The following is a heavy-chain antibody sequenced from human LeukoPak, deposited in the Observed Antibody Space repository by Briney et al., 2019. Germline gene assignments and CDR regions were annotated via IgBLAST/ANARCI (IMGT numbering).Heavy chain of an antibody. V-gene: IGHV3-30*18. D-gene: IGHD1-26*01. Sequence: GGSLRLSCEVSGFTFSSYGMHWVRQAPGKGLEWVAVISYDGSNKYYTDSVKGRFTISRDNSKNTLYLQMNSLRAEDTAVYYCAKASNGGSYYGVIIDYWGQGTLVTVSS. CDR2: ISYDGSNK. CDR1: GFTFSSYG. CDR3: AKASNGGSYYGVIIDY. J-gene: IGHJ4*02.